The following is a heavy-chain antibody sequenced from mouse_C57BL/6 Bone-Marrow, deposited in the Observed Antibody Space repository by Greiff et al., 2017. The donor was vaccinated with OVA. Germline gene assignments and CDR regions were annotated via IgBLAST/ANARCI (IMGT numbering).Heavy chain of an antibody. J-gene: IGHJ2*01. CDR2: ISDGGSYT. CDR1: GFTLSGYA. D-gene: IGHD1-1*01. V-gene: IGHV5-4*01. CDR3: ARWGITGPYY. Sequence: EVQLVESGGDLVKPGGSLKLSCAASGFTLSGYAMSWVRQTPEKRLEWVATISDGGSYTYHPDYVKGRLTISKDKANNNLYPQMSHLKSEDTAIYYCARWGITGPYYWGQGTTLTVSS.